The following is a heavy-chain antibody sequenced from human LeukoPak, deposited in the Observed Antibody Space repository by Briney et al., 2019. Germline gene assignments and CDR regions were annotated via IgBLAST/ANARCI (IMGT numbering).Heavy chain of an antibody. V-gene: IGHV1-18*01. CDR3: ARTRLYYYYGMDV. CDR1: GYTFTSYG. CDR2: ISAYNGNT. D-gene: IGHD1-1*01. J-gene: IGHJ6*02. Sequence: ASVTLSCTASGYTFTSYGISWVRHAHGQGLEWKGWISAYNGNTNYAQKLQGRVTMTTDTSTSTAYMELRSLRSDDTAVYYCARTRLYYYYGMDVWGQGTTVTVSS.